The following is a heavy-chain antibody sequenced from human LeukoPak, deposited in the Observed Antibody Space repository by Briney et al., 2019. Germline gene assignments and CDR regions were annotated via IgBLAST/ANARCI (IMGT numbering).Heavy chain of an antibody. CDR3: ARGGSGWFGALEFDY. D-gene: IGHD3-10*01. CDR2: ISGQHGKT. J-gene: IGHJ4*02. V-gene: IGHV1-18*01. Sequence: ASVKVSCKASGYTFTSYGISWVRQAPGKGFEWLGWISGQHGKTTYPQKFQDRVRMTTDTSTSTAYMELRSLTSDDTGVYFCARGGSGWFGALEFDYWGQGTLVTVSS. CDR1: GYTFTSYG.